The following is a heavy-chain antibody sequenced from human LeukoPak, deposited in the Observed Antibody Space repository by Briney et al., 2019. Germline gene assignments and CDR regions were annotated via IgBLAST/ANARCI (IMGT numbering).Heavy chain of an antibody. CDR3: VRRVNYESRISWFDP. V-gene: IGHV4-38-2*02. J-gene: IGHJ5*02. Sequence: PSETLSLTCTVSGYSINNGYFWGWIRQPPGKGLDWIGIIYHSGTTYYNPSLKSRVSMSVDTYKNQFSLKLTSVTAADTAVYYCVRRVNYESRISWFDPWGQGTLVTVSS. CDR2: IYHSGTT. CDR1: GYSINNGYF. D-gene: IGHD3-22*01.